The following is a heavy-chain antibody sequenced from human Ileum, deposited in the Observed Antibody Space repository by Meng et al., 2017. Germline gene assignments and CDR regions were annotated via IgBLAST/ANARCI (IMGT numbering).Heavy chain of an antibody. CDR1: GFTFGNYE. V-gene: IGHV3-48*03. D-gene: IGHD5/OR15-5a*01. Sequence: GESLKISCVASGFTFGNYEMNWVRQGPGKGPEWTSYITTTGPYTQYLDSVKDRFTISRDNAKNSLYLQMNSLRVEDTAIYYCARERTSTRGDAFDLLGQGTVVTVSS. CDR2: ITTTGPYT. CDR3: ARERTSTRGDAFDL. J-gene: IGHJ3*01.